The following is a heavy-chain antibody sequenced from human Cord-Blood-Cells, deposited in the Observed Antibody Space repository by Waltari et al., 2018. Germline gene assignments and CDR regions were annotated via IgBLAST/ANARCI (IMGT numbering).Heavy chain of an antibody. CDR2: IYHSGST. J-gene: IGHJ6*02. D-gene: IGHD3-10*01. V-gene: IGHV4-4*02. CDR1: GCSIRSSNW. Sequence: QVQLQESGPGLVKPSGTLSPTCAVSGCSIRSSNWWSWVRPPPGTGLEWIGEIYHSGSTNYNPSLKSRVTISVDKSKNQFSLKLSSVTAADTAVYYCARWSYWFGESDYYYYGMDVWGQGTTVTVSS. CDR3: ARWSYWFGESDYYYYGMDV.